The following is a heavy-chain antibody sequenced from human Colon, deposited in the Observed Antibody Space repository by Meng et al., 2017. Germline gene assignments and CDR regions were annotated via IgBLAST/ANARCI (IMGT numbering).Heavy chain of an antibody. Sequence: GGSLRLSCAASGFTFSNDAMHWVRQAPGKGLEWVALIWYDGNNEKYADSVKGRFTISRDNSKDTLYLQMNSLTAEDTAVYYCVRSRGSGSYLIDYWGQGTLVTVSS. CDR1: GFTFSNDA. V-gene: IGHV3-33*01. D-gene: IGHD3-10*01. J-gene: IGHJ4*02. CDR2: IWYDGNNE. CDR3: VRSRGSGSYLIDY.